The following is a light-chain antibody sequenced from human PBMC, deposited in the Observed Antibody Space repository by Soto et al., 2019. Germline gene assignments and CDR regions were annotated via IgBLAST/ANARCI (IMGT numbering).Light chain of an antibody. J-gene: IGKJ5*01. CDR3: RQSTQLPPT. V-gene: IGKV2D-29*02. CDR2: EVS. Sequence: DVVITQTPLSLSVAPGQPASISCKSSQSLLHITGETFRFWYLQKPGQSPQLLIYEVSTRVSGVPDRFSGSGSGTDFTLEISRVETDDVGIYYCRQSTQLPPTFGQGTRLEI. CDR1: QSLLHITGETF.